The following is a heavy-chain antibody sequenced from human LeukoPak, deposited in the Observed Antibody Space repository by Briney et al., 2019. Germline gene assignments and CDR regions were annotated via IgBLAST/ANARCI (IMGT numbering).Heavy chain of an antibody. V-gene: IGHV3-7*01. CDR2: IKEDGSDK. CDR1: AFTFSSYW. D-gene: IGHD3/OR15-3a*01. CDR3: TRWTDWYFDL. Sequence: GGSLRLSCAASAFTFSSYWMSWVRQAPGKGLEWVANIKEDGSDKNYVDSVKGRFTISRDNAKNTLYLQMNSLGAADTAVYYCTRWTDWYFDLWGRGTLVTVSS. J-gene: IGHJ2*01.